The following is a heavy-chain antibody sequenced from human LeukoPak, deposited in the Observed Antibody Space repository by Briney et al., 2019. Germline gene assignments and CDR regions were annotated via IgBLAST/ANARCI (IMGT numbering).Heavy chain of an antibody. Sequence: GESLKISCKGSGYSFTSYWIGWVRQMPGKGLEWMGIIYPGDSDTRYSPSFQGQVTISADKSISTAYLQWSSLKASDTAMYYCARRLYDYGGKRGRLNWFDPWGQGTLVTVSS. J-gene: IGHJ5*02. CDR1: GYSFTSYW. CDR2: IYPGDSDT. CDR3: ARRLYDYGGKRGRLNWFDP. D-gene: IGHD4-23*01. V-gene: IGHV5-51*01.